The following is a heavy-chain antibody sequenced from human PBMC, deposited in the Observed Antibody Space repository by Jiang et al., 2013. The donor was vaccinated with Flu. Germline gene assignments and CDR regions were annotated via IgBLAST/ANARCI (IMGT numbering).Heavy chain of an antibody. J-gene: IGHJ4*02. V-gene: IGHV4-34*01. D-gene: IGHD1-26*01. Sequence: LLKPSETLSLTCAVYGGSFSGYYWSWIRQPPGKGLEWIGEINHSGSTNYNPSLKSRVTISVDTSKNQFSLKLSSVTAADTAVYYCARVPIVGATRIDYWGQGTLVTVSS. CDR1: GGSFSGYY. CDR3: ARVPIVGATRIDY. CDR2: INHSGST.